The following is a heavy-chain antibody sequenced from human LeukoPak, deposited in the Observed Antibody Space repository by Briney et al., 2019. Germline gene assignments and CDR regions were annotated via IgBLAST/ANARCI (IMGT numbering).Heavy chain of an antibody. D-gene: IGHD3-22*01. CDR3: ARGQYDSSGYPLAEYFQH. CDR2: ISAYNGNT. Sequence: GASVKVSCKASGYTFTSYGISWVRQAPGQGLEWMGWISAYNGNTNYAQKLQGRVTITRDTSASTAYMELSSLRSEDTAVYYCARGQYDSSGYPLAEYFQHWGQGTLVTVSS. CDR1: GYTFTSYG. V-gene: IGHV1-18*01. J-gene: IGHJ1*01.